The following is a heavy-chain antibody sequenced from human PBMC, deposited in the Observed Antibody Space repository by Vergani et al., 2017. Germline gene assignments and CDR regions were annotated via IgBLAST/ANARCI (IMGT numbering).Heavy chain of an antibody. J-gene: IGHJ5*02. Sequence: QVQLVESGGGVVQPGRSLRLSCAASGVTFNQYGMHWVRQAPGKGLEWVAVTWYDGNNKQYADSVKGRFTISRDNSKSTMYLQRNSLRDEYTGVYYCARDLRLLYNRFDPWGQGTLVTVSS. CDR2: TWYDGNNK. V-gene: IGHV3-33*01. CDR1: GVTFNQYG. CDR3: ARDLRLLYNRFDP. D-gene: IGHD1-14*01.